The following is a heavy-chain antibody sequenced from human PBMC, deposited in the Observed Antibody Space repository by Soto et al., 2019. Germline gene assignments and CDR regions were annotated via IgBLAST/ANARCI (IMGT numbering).Heavy chain of an antibody. Sequence: PSEAPALTCAACGGSISSYDFTWILQQPGKGLEWIGYIYYSGRTNYNPTLKSRVTISVDTSKNKFSLKLSYVTDADTGVYYYARDRVYSSSVDWFDPWGQGTMVTVSS. CDR3: ARDRVYSSSVDWFDP. CDR1: GGSISSYD. J-gene: IGHJ5*02. V-gene: IGHV4-59*01. D-gene: IGHD6-6*01. CDR2: IYYSGRT.